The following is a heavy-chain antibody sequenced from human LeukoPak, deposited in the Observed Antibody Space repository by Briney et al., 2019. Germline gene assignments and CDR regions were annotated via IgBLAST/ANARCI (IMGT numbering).Heavy chain of an antibody. V-gene: IGHV3-21*01. CDR3: GRDLGYLYDSRGQKWFDP. CDR2: ISSSSGYI. Sequence: GGSLRLSCEASGFTFRIYAMTWVRQAPGKGLEWVSSISSSSGYIYYADSVKGRFTISRDNAKNSLYLQMNSLRAEDTAVYYCGRDLGYLYDSRGQKWFDPWGQGTLVTVSS. D-gene: IGHD3-22*01. CDR1: GFTFRIYA. J-gene: IGHJ5*02.